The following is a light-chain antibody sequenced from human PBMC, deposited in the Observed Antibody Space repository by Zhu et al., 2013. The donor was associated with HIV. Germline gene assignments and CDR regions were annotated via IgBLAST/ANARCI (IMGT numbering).Light chain of an antibody. CDR3: QQYGSSTYT. Sequence: EIVLTQSPDTLPLSPGERATLSCRASQSVSSNYLAWYQNKPGQAPRLLIYGASTRATGIPDRFSGSGSGTDFTLTISRLEPEDFAVYYCQQYGSSTYTFGQGTKLEI. CDR1: QSVSSNY. V-gene: IGKV3-20*01. CDR2: GAS. J-gene: IGKJ2*01.